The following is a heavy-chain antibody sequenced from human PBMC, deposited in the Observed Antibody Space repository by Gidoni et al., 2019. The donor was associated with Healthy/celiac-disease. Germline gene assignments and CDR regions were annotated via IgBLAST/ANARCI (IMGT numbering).Heavy chain of an antibody. D-gene: IGHD3-16*01. Sequence: QVQLVQSGAEVKKPGSSVKGSCKAAGGTFSSYAISWVRQAPGQGLEWMGGIIPIFGTANYAQKFQGRVTITADKSPSTAYMELSSLRSEDTAVYYCARDLMFGVPGYYYWGQGTLVTVSS. J-gene: IGHJ4*02. CDR3: ARDLMFGVPGYYY. V-gene: IGHV1-69*06. CDR1: GGTFSSYA. CDR2: IIPIFGTA.